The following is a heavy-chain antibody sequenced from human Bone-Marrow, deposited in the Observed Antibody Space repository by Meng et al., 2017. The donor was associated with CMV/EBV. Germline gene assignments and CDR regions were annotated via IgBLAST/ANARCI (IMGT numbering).Heavy chain of an antibody. J-gene: IGHJ4*02. V-gene: IGHV4-38-2*02. CDR2: IYHSGST. D-gene: IGHD3-3*01. CDR3: ATQAPGRDFWRGPPDY. Sequence: SETLSLTCTVSGYSISSGYYWGWIRQPPGKGLEWIGSIYHSGSTYYNPSLKSRVTISVDTSKNQFSLKLSSVTAADTAVYYCATQAPGRDFWRGPPDYWGQGTLVTVSS. CDR1: GYSISSGYY.